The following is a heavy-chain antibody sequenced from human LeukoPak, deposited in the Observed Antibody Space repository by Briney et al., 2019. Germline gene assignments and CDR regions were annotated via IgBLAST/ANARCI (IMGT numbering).Heavy chain of an antibody. CDR2: INPSGGST. J-gene: IGHJ3*02. Sequence: ASVKVSCKASGDTFTSYHMHWVRQAPGQGLEWMGIINPSGGSTSYAQKFQGRVTMTRDMSTSTVYMELSSLRSEDTAVYYCARGRHYYDSSDYYYEGDAFDIWGQGTMVTVSS. CDR3: ARGRHYYDSSDYYYEGDAFDI. CDR1: GDTFTSYH. D-gene: IGHD3-22*01. V-gene: IGHV1-46*01.